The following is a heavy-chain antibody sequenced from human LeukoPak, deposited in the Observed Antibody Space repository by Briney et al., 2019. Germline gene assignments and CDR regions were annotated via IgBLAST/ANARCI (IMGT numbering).Heavy chain of an antibody. V-gene: IGHV3-74*03. D-gene: IGHD2-15*01. Sequence: GGSLRLSCAGSGFNFTGYWMHWVRQAPGKGLVWISRIYSDGRSLTYADSVKGRFTISRDNAKNSLYLQMNSLRPEDMALYYCAKETIYCSGGSCYHDAFDIWGQGKMVTVSS. CDR3: AKETIYCSGGSCYHDAFDI. J-gene: IGHJ3*02. CDR1: GFNFTGYW. CDR2: IYSDGRSL.